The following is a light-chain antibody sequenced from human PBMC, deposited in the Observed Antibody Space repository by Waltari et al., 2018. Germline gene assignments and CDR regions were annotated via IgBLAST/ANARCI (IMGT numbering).Light chain of an antibody. CDR3: QQSYSSRLT. J-gene: IGKJ2*01. CDR2: GAS. Sequence: DIQLTQSPSSLPASVGDSVTITCRAGQNVLKYLNWYQQKPGKAPNLLIYGASTLQNGVPSRFRGTGSGTEYTLTISSLQPEDFATYFCQQSYSSRLTFGQGTKLEIK. V-gene: IGKV1-39*01. CDR1: QNVLKY.